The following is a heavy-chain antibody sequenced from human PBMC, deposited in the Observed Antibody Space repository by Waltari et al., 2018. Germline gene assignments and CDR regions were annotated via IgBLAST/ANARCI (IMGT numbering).Heavy chain of an antibody. V-gene: IGHV4-4*07. CDR2: IYTSGST. Sequence: QVQLQESGPGLVKPSETLSLTCTVSGGSISSYYWSWIRQPAGKGLEWIGRIYTSGSTNYNPSLKSRVTMSVDTSKNQFSLKLSSVTAADTAVYYCARAADSSSWYGIAYYYYYMDVWGKGTTVTVSS. CDR1: GGSISSYY. J-gene: IGHJ6*03. CDR3: ARAADSSSWYGIAYYYYYMDV. D-gene: IGHD6-13*01.